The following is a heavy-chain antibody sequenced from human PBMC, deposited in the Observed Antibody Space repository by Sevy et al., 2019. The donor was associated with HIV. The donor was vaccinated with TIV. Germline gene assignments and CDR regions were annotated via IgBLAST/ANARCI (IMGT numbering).Heavy chain of an antibody. CDR3: ARGQLLQFLEWPSYSLDV. V-gene: IGHV3-74*01. Sequence: GESLKISCAASGFTFSSHWMFWVRQAPGKGLMWVSHINSHGTITNYAGSVKGRFAISRDNAKNTVYLRMDSLRAEDTAVYYCARGQLLQFLEWPSYSLDVWGQGTTVTVSS. J-gene: IGHJ6*02. CDR2: INSHGTIT. D-gene: IGHD3-3*01. CDR1: GFTFSSHW.